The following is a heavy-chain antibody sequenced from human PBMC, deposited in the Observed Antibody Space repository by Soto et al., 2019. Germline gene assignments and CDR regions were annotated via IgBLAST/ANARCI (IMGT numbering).Heavy chain of an antibody. CDR1: GGTFSSYA. D-gene: IGHD4-4*01. CDR2: IIPIFGTA. V-gene: IGHV1-69*06. Sequence: SVKVSCKASGGTFSSYAIGWVRQAPGQGLEWMGGIIPIFGTANYAQKFQGRVTITADKSTSTAYMELSSLRSEDTAVYYCRFIARDYSMDYYGMDVWGQGTTVTVSS. J-gene: IGHJ6*02. CDR3: RFIARDYSMDYYGMDV.